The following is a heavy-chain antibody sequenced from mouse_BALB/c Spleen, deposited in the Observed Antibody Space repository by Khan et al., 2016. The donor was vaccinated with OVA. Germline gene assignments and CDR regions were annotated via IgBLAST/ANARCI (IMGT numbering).Heavy chain of an antibody. CDR3: ARSVMTN. CDR1: GYSITSDYA. J-gene: IGHJ2*01. V-gene: IGHV3-2*02. CDR2: ISYSGST. Sequence: EVELVESGPGLVKPSQSLSLTCTVTGYSITSDYAWNWIRQFPGNKLEWMGYISYSGSTSYNPSLKSRISITRDTSKKQFFQQLNSVSTEDTATYYCARSVMTNWGQGTTLTVSS.